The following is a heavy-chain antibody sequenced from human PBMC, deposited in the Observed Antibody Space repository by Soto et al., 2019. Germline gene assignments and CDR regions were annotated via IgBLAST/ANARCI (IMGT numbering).Heavy chain of an antibody. CDR2: INQSGST. CDR1: GGSFNGYY. V-gene: IGHV4-34*01. D-gene: IGHD1-1*01. Sequence: QVQLQQWGTGLLKPSETLSLTCAVYGGSFNGYYWSWICQPPGKGLERIGEINQSGSTNYNPSLKSRVTISVDTSKNQFSLKLSSVTAADTTVYSCPRGRSLRPTSPFRPQFWRSWFDSWGQGTLVTVSS. J-gene: IGHJ5*01. CDR3: PRGRSLRPTSPFRPQFWRSWFDS.